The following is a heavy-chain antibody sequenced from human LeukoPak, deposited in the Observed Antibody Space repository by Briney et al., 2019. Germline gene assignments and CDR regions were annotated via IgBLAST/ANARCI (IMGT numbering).Heavy chain of an antibody. CDR1: GGTFSSYA. CDR2: IIPIFGTA. J-gene: IGHJ1*01. CDR3: ARGYISSGSENRAKYFQH. Sequence: SVKVSCKASGGTFSSYAISWVRQAPGQGLEWMGGIIPIFGTANYAQKFQGRVTITAGESTSTAYMELSSLRSEDTAVYYCARGYISSGSENRAKYFQHWGQGTLVTVSS. V-gene: IGHV1-69*13. D-gene: IGHD3-22*01.